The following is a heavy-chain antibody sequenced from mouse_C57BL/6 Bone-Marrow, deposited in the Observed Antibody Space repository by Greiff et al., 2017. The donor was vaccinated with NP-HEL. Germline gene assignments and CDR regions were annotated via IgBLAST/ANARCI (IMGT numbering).Heavy chain of an antibody. CDR3: ARDRGYGNYDLAY. D-gene: IGHD2-1*01. Sequence: EVKLLESGPELVKPGASVKISCKASGYSFTDYNMNWVKQSNGKSLEWIGVINPNYGTPSYNQKFKGKATLTVDQSSSKAYMQLNSLTSEDSAVYYGARDRGYGNYDLAYWGQGTLVTVSA. V-gene: IGHV1-39*01. CDR2: INPNYGTP. J-gene: IGHJ3*01. CDR1: GYSFTDYN.